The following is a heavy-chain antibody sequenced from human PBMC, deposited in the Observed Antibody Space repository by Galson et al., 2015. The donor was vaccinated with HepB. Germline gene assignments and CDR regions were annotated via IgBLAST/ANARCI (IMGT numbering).Heavy chain of an antibody. J-gene: IGHJ5*02. CDR1: GDSVFTNGVA. CDR2: TYYRSTWRH. D-gene: IGHD3-16*01. Sequence: CAISGDSVFTNGVAWNWIRQSPSRGLEWLGRTYYRSTWRHDYAVSVESRITISLDTSVNHFSLQLNSVTPEDTAMYYCARGRNGGLDGWGQGTLVTVTS. V-gene: IGHV6-1*01. CDR3: ARGRNGGLDG.